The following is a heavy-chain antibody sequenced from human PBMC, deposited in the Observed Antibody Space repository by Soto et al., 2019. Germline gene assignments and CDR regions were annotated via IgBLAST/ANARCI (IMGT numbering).Heavy chain of an antibody. CDR2: IYPGDSDT. CDR3: AALIFYYGMDV. V-gene: IGHV5-51*01. Sequence: PVESLTITCNAFRYTFTNYWIGWVLQMPGKGPEWMGIIYPGDSDTKYNPSFQGQVTISADKSITTTYLQWSSLKASDTAIYYCAALIFYYGMDVWGQGTTVTVS. J-gene: IGHJ6*02. CDR1: RYTFTNYW.